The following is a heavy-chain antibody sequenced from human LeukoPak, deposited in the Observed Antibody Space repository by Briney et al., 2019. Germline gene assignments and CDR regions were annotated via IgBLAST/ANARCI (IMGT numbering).Heavy chain of an antibody. J-gene: IGHJ4*02. CDR2: VIPIFGTA. CDR3: ARSPTYYDILTGYYYFDY. V-gene: IGHV1-69*13. D-gene: IGHD3-9*01. Sequence: SVKVSCKASGGTFSSYAISWVRQAPGQGLEWMGGVIPIFGTANYAQKFQGRVTITADESTSTAYMELSSLRSEDTAVYYCARSPTYYDILTGYYYFDYWGQGTLVTVSS. CDR1: GGTFSSYA.